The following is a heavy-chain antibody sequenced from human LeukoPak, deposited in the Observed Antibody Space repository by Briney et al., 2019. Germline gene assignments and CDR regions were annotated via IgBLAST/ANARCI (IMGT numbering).Heavy chain of an antibody. CDR3: AELSITMIGGV. CDR2: ISGSGGST. Sequence: GGSLRLSCAASGFTFSSYAMSWVRQAPGKGLEWVSAISGSGGSTYYADSVKGRFTISRDNAKNSLYLQMNSLRAEDTAVYYCAELSITMIGGVWGKGTTVTISS. V-gene: IGHV3-23*01. D-gene: IGHD3-10*02. CDR1: GFTFSSYA. J-gene: IGHJ6*04.